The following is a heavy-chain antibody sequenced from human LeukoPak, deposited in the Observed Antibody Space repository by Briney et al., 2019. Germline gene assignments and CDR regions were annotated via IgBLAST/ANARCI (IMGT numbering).Heavy chain of an antibody. D-gene: IGHD5-12*01. V-gene: IGHV3-7*01. Sequence: GGSLRLSCAASGFTFSTYWMSWVRQAPGTGLEWVANIKQDGSERYYVDSVEGRFTISRDNAKNSLYLQMNSLRAEDTAVYYCARDKAFSYEDYRGQGTLVTVSS. CDR1: GFTFSTYW. J-gene: IGHJ4*02. CDR2: IKQDGSER. CDR3: ARDKAFSYEDY.